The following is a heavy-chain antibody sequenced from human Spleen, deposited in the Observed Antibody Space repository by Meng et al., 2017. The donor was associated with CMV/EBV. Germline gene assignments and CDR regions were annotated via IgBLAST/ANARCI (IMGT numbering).Heavy chain of an antibody. CDR2: ISSSSTYI. CDR3: AKLRRDGYNDY. J-gene: IGHJ4*02. CDR1: GFTFSSYS. V-gene: IGHV3-21*01. D-gene: IGHD5-24*01. Sequence: GGSLRLSCAASGFTFSSYSMNWVRQAPGKGLEWVSSISSSSTYIYYADSVKGRFTISRDNSKNTLYLQMNSLRAEDTAVYYCAKLRRDGYNDYWGQGTLVTVSS.